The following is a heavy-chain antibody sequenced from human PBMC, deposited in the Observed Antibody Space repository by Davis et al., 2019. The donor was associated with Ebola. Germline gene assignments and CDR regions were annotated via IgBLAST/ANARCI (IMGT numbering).Heavy chain of an antibody. Sequence: PSETLSLTCAVYGGSFSGYYWSWIRQPPGKGLEWIGEINHSGSTNYNPSLKSRVTISVDTSKNQFSLKLSSVTAADTAVYYCARGEAYYYYMDVWGKGTTVTVSS. CDR1: GGSFSGYY. CDR2: INHSGST. CDR3: ARGEAYYYYMDV. V-gene: IGHV4-34*01. J-gene: IGHJ6*03.